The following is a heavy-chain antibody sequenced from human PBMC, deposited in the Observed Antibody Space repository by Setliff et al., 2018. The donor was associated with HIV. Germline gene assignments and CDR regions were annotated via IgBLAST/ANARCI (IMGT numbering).Heavy chain of an antibody. CDR2: VHYSGST. CDR3: ARGLKGGGYYFDY. J-gene: IGHJ4*01. V-gene: IGHV4-59*01. Sequence: SETLSLTCTVAGDSISGYYWSWVRQPPGKGLGWIGYVHYSGSTNYNPSLKSRVTQSFATSKNNFSLNLNSVTATDTSVYYCARGLKGGGYYFDYWGQGTLVTVSS. D-gene: IGHD1-26*01. CDR1: GDSISGYY.